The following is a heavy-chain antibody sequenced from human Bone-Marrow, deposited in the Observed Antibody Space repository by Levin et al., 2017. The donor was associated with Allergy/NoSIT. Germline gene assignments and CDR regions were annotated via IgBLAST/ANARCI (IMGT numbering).Heavy chain of an antibody. Sequence: GESLKISCVASGFTFRIYEMHWVRQAPGKGLEWVAGILYDGSSKDYADSVKGRFTISRDNSKNTLYLEMNSLRAEDTAVYYCAKDLSNTDYSYSYGLDVWGQGTTVTVSS. CDR2: ILYDGSSK. D-gene: IGHD4-11*01. V-gene: IGHV3-30*18. J-gene: IGHJ6*02. CDR1: GFTFRIYE. CDR3: AKDLSNTDYSYSYGLDV.